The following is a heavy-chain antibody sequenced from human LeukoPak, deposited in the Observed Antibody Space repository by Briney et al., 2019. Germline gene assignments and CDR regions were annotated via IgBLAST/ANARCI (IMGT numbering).Heavy chain of an antibody. V-gene: IGHV1-8*01. J-gene: IGHJ4*02. CDR1: GYTFTNYD. D-gene: IGHD3-16*01. CDR3: ARGRGGVTNLRRFDY. CDR2: MNPNSGNT. Sequence: ASVKVSCKASGYTFTNYDINWVRQATGQGLEWMGWMNPNSGNTGYAQKFQGRVTMTRDTSISTAYMELSSLRSEDTAVYYCARGRGGVTNLRRFDYWGQGTLVTVSS.